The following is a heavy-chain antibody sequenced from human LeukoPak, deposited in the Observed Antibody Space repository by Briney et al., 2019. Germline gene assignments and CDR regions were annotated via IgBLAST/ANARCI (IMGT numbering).Heavy chain of an antibody. J-gene: IGHJ4*02. Sequence: GGSLRLSFAATGFNFSRYWMAWVRQAPGKGPEWVANIRGDAGDKGYADSVKGRFTISRDNGKNSLYLQMNSLTDEDTAVYYCARDVAGALDFWGQGTLLIVSS. CDR3: ARDVAGALDF. D-gene: IGHD6-19*01. CDR1: GFNFSRYW. CDR2: IRGDAGDK. V-gene: IGHV3-7*01.